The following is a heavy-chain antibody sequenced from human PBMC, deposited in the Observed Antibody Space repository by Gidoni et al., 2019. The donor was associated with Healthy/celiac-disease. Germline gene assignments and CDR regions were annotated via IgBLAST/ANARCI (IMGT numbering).Heavy chain of an antibody. CDR1: GYSIRSGYY. J-gene: IGHJ4*02. Sequence: QVQLQESGPGLVKPSETLSLTCTVSGYSIRSGYYWGWIRQPPGKGLEWIGSIYHSGSTYYNPSLKSRVTISVDTSKNQFALKLSSVTAADTAVYYCARVIVVRFLESPYYFDYWGQGTLVTVSS. D-gene: IGHD3-3*01. CDR2: IYHSGST. CDR3: ARVIVVRFLESPYYFDY. V-gene: IGHV4-38-2*02.